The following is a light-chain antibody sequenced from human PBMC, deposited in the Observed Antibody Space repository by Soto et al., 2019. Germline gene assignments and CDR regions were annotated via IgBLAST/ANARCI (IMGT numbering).Light chain of an antibody. J-gene: IGKJ1*01. Sequence: EIVLTQSPGTLSLSPGQRDTLSCRASQSVSSSYLAWYQQKPCQAPRLLIYGASSRATGIPDRFSGSASGTDFTLTISRLEPEEFALYYCQQYCSSPQTFGQGTNGAIQ. CDR2: GAS. V-gene: IGKV3-20*01. CDR1: QSVSSSY. CDR3: QQYCSSPQT.